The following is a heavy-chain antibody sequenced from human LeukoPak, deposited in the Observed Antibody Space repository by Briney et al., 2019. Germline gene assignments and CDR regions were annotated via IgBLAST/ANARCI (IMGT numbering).Heavy chain of an antibody. D-gene: IGHD3-10*01. CDR3: ARELWFVNAPGSWLDP. J-gene: IGHJ5*02. Sequence: SQTLSLTCTLSGDSISSGDYSWSWIRQPSGNGLEWIGYIFHSGSSYYNPSLRSRVTISVDRSRNQFTLRLTSVTAADTAVYYCARELWFVNAPGSWLDPWGQGTLVTVSS. V-gene: IGHV4-30-2*01. CDR2: IFHSGSS. CDR1: GDSISSGDYS.